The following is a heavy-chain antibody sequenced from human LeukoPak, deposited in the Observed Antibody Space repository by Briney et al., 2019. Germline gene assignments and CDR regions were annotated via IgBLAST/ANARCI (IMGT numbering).Heavy chain of an antibody. CDR1: GGSISSYY. Sequence: PSETLSLTCTVSGGSISSYYWSWIRQPPGKGLEWIGYIYYSGSTNYNPSLKSRVTISVDTSKNQFSLKLSSVTAADTAVYYCARDPDGYSHFDYWGQGTLVTVSS. D-gene: IGHD5-24*01. CDR2: IYYSGST. CDR3: ARDPDGYSHFDY. V-gene: IGHV4-59*01. J-gene: IGHJ4*02.